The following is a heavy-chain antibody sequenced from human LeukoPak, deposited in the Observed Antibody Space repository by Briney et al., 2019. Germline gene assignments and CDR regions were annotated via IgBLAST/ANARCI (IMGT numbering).Heavy chain of an antibody. J-gene: IGHJ5*02. Sequence: ASVKVSCKVSGYTLTELSMHWVRQAPGKGLEWMGGFDPEDGETIYAQKFQGRVTMTEDTSTDTAYMELSSLRSEDTAVYYCATSDIVVVPAATNWFDPWGQGTLDTVSS. CDR2: FDPEDGET. V-gene: IGHV1-24*01. CDR3: ATSDIVVVPAATNWFDP. D-gene: IGHD2-2*01. CDR1: GYTLTELS.